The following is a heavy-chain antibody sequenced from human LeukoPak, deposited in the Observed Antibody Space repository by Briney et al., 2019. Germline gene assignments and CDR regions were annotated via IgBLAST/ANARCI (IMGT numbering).Heavy chain of an antibody. V-gene: IGHV3-30*02. J-gene: IGHJ4*02. D-gene: IGHD3-9*01. CDR3: ARSGWYYDILTGFDY. CDR1: GFTFSSYG. Sequence: GGSLRLSCAASGFTFSSYGMHWVRQAPGKGLEWVAFIRYDGSNKYYADSVKGRFTISRDNAKNSLYLQMNSLRAEDTAVYYCARSGWYYDILTGFDYWGQGTLVTVSS. CDR2: IRYDGSNK.